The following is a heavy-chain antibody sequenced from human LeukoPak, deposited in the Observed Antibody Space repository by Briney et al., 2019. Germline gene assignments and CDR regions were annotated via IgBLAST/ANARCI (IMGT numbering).Heavy chain of an antibody. J-gene: IGHJ6*02. CDR2: IYYSGST. CDR3: ARTRKGGEDDFWSGYYTDYYYYGMDV. Sequence: PSETLSLTCTVSGVSISSSSYYWGWIRQPPGKGLEWIGSIYYSGSTYYNPSLKSRVTISVDTSKNQFSLKLSSVTAADTAVYYCARTRKGGEDDFWSGYYTDYYYYGMDVWGQGTTVTVSS. CDR1: GVSISSSSYY. V-gene: IGHV4-39*01. D-gene: IGHD3-3*01.